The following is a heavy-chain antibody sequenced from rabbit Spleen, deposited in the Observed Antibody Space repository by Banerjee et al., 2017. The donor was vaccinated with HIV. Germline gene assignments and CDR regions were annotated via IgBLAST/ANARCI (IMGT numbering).Heavy chain of an antibody. CDR2: IGAGVSYTT. V-gene: IGHV1S40*01. D-gene: IGHD1-1*01. J-gene: IGHJ6*01. CDR3: ARRSDSTYYAMDL. Sequence: QALEESGGDLVTPGASLTLTCTASGFSITYSAYMCWVRQPPGKGPEWIACIGAGVSYTTYYATWAKARFTISKTSSTAVTLQLTSLTAADTATYFCARRSDSTYYAMDLWGQGTLVTVS. CDR1: GFSITYSAY.